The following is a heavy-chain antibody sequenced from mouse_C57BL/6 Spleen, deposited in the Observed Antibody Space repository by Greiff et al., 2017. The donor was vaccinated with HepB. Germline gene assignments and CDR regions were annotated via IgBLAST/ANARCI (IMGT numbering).Heavy chain of an antibody. CDR3: ARGYYGNYSYYFDY. D-gene: IGHD2-1*01. CDR2: IYPGDGDT. CDR1: GYAFSSSW. V-gene: IGHV1-82*01. J-gene: IGHJ2*01. Sequence: QVQLQQSGPELVKPGASVKISCKASGYAFSSSWMNWVKQRPGKGLEWIGRIYPGDGDTNYNGKFKGKATLTADKSSSTAYMQLSSLTSEDSAVYFCARGYYGNYSYYFDYWGQGTTLTVSS.